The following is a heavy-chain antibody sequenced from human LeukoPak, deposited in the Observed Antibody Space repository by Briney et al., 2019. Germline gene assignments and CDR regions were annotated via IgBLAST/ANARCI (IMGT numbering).Heavy chain of an antibody. CDR3: AKDVAARHDYYYGMDV. CDR1: GFTFSSYG. D-gene: IGHD6-6*01. J-gene: IGHJ6*02. V-gene: IGHV3-30*18. Sequence: GRSLRLSCAASGFTFSSYGMHWVRQAPGKGLEWVAVISYDGSNKYYADSVKGRFTISRDNSKNTLYLQMSSLRAEDTAVYYCAKDVAARHDYYYGMDVWGQGTTVTVSS. CDR2: ISYDGSNK.